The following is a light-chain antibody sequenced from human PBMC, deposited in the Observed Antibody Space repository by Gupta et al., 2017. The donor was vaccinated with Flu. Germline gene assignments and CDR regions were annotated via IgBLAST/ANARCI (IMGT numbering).Light chain of an antibody. J-gene: IGKJ2*01. CDR1: HNIGAF. CDR3: QLSYKFPYI. Sequence: DIQMTQSPSSLSASVGDGVTITCRASHNIGAFVNWYQQKPGKAPKLLIYTTSSLQTGVPSRFSGRASGTDFTLTISSLQPEDSATYYCQLSYKFPYIFGQGTKLHIK. V-gene: IGKV1-39*01. CDR2: TTS.